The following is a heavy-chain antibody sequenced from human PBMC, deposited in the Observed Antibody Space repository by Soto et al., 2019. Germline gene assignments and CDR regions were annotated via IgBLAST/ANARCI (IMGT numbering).Heavy chain of an antibody. V-gene: IGHV3-21*01. CDR1: GFTFSSYS. CDR3: ARDQPGYSYGYGLGY. J-gene: IGHJ4*02. Sequence: EVQLVESGGGLVKPGGSLRLSCAASGFTFSSYSMNWVRQAPGQGLEWVSSISSSSSYIYYADSGKGRFTISRDNTKNSLYLQMNSLRAEDTAVYYCARDQPGYSYGYGLGYWGQGTLVTVSS. CDR2: ISSSSSYI. D-gene: IGHD5-18*01.